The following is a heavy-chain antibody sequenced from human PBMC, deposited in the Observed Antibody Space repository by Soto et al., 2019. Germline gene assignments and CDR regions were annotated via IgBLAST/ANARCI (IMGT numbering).Heavy chain of an antibody. CDR3: ARCRLVVPAALTWRFDS. V-gene: IGHV4-34*01. CDR2: INHSGST. CDR1: GGSFRGYY. J-gene: IGHJ5*01. Sequence: PEKLPLTSAVYGGSFRGYYWSWFRQPPGKGLEWIGEINHSGSTNYNPSLKSRVTISVDTSKNQFSLKLSSVTAADTAVYYCARCRLVVPAALTWRFDSLGQGTLGTVPQ. D-gene: IGHD2-2*01.